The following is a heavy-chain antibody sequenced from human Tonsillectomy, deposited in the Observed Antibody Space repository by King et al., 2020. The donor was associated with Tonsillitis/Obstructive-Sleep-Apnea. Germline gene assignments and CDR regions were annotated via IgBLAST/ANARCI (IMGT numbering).Heavy chain of an antibody. D-gene: IGHD3-22*01. Sequence: QVQLQESGGGVVQPGRSLRLSCAASRFTFSNYAIHWVRQAPGEGLEWVAVISYDGTNKYYADSVKGRFTISRDNSKNTLDLQMNSLRAEDTAVYYCAREGIYDDSGYADAFDIWGQGTMVTVSS. J-gene: IGHJ3*02. CDR3: AREGIYDDSGYADAFDI. CDR2: ISYDGTNK. CDR1: RFTFSNYA. V-gene: IGHV3-30*04.